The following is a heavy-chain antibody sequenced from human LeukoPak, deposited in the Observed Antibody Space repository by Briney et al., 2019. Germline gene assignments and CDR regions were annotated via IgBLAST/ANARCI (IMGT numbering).Heavy chain of an antibody. CDR3: ARTPRWFGESYFPPGEYFQY. J-gene: IGHJ1*01. CDR2: ISAYNGNT. V-gene: IGHV1-18*01. D-gene: IGHD3-10*01. CDR1: GHTFTSYG. Sequence: EASVKVSCKASGHTFTSYGISWVRQAPGQGLEWMGWISAYNGNTNYAQKPQGRVTMTTDTSTSTAYMELRSLRSDDTAVYYCARTPRWFGESYFPPGEYFQYWGQGTLVTVSS.